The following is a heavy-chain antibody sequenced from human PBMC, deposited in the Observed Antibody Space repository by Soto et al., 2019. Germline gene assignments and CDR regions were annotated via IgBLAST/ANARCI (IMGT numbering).Heavy chain of an antibody. CDR3: ARELPYYDILTSYYPGYFDY. D-gene: IGHD3-9*01. CDR1: GFTVSSNY. J-gene: IGHJ4*02. V-gene: IGHV3-66*01. Sequence: PGGSLRLSCAASGFTVSSNYMSWVRQAPGKGLEWVSVIYSGGSTYYADSVKGRFTISRDNSKNTLYLQMNSLRAEDTAVYYCARELPYYDILTSYYPGYFDYWGQGT. CDR2: IYSGGST.